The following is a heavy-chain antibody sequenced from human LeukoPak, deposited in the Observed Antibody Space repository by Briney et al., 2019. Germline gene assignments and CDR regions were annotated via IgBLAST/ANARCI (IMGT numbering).Heavy chain of an antibody. CDR2: FSLTGNT. Sequence: SETLSLTCIVSAASITSNYWGYIRQPPGKGLEWIGYFSLTGNTDYNPSLKSRVTISTDTSKNQFSLKLSSVTAADTAVYYCARHSRTYYDILTGPYGGYFDYWGQRTLVTVSS. V-gene: IGHV4-59*08. J-gene: IGHJ4*02. CDR1: AASITSNY. D-gene: IGHD3-9*01. CDR3: ARHSRTYYDILTGPYGGYFDY.